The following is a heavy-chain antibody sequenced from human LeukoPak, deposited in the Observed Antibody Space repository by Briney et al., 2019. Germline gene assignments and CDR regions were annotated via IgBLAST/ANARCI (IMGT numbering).Heavy chain of an antibody. CDR3: AKDQSRSGSSTGAFDY. D-gene: IGHD3-10*01. CDR2: INWNGGST. Sequence: SGGSPRLSCAASGFTFDDYGMSWVRQAPGKGLEWVSGINWNGGSTGYADSVKGRFTISRDNAKNSLYLQMNSLRAEDTALYYCAKDQSRSGSSTGAFDYWGQGTLVTVSS. J-gene: IGHJ4*02. CDR1: GFTFDDYG. V-gene: IGHV3-20*04.